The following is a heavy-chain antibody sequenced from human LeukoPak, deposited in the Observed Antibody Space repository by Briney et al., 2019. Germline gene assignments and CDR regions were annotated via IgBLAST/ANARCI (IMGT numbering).Heavy chain of an antibody. CDR2: IKHSGST. V-gene: IGHV4-34*01. CDR3: AREHRRIWVATSYYRGAFDI. D-gene: IGHD5-12*01. CDR1: GGSFSGYY. Sequence: PSETLSLTCAVYGGSFSGYYWSWIRQPPGKGLEWIGEIKHSGSTNYNPSLKSRVTISVDTSKNQFSLKLSSVTAADTAVYYCAREHRRIWVATSYYRGAFDIWGQGTMVTVSS. J-gene: IGHJ3*02.